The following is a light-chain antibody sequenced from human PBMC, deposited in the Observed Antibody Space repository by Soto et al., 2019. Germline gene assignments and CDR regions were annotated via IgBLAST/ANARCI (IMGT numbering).Light chain of an antibody. V-gene: IGKV1-16*02. J-gene: IGKJ4*01. CDR1: QGIPTC. CDR3: QQYSSHPPLT. Sequence: DIQMTPSPSSLSASVEDRVTFTCRASQGIPTCLACFQQKPGKAPKSLIYAASSLLSGVPSKFTASGSATDVTLTISSLQPEDFATYSCQQYSSHPPLTFGGGTKVEIK. CDR2: AAS.